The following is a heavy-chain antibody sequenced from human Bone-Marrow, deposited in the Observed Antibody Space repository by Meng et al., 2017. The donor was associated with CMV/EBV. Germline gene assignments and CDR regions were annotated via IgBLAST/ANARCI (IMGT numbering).Heavy chain of an antibody. V-gene: IGHV1-2*06. D-gene: IGHD2-2*01. CDR1: GYTFSGHY. CDR3: AREKTSHQQGDIDY. CDR2: INPDTGGT. J-gene: IGHJ4*02. Sequence: KASGYTFSGHYIHWVRQAPGQGPEWMGRINPDTGGTRYGQQFQGRVTMTRDTSISTAYMEMSRLTSDDTAVYYCAREKTSHQQGDIDYWGQGTLVTVSS.